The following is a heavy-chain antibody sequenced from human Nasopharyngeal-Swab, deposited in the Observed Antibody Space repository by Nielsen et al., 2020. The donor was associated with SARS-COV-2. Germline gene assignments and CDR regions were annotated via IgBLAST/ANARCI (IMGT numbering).Heavy chain of an antibody. CDR1: GFTFSIYA. V-gene: IGHV3-23*01. CDR2: ITDSGDST. Sequence: GASLTISCAASGFTFSIYAMTWARQAPGKGLEWVSVITDSGDSTYYADSVKGRFTIPRDNSKNTLYLQMNSLRADDTALYYCAKDQGYSYGASDSWGQGTLVTVSS. J-gene: IGHJ4*02. D-gene: IGHD5-18*01. CDR3: AKDQGYSYGASDS.